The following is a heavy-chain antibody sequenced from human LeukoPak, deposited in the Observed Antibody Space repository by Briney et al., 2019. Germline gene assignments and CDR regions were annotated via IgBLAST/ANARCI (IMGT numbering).Heavy chain of an antibody. CDR2: IIPIFGTA. CDR3: ARTLGYCSSTSCYDSSPDY. V-gene: IGHV1-69*13. D-gene: IGHD2-2*01. CDR1: GGTFSSYA. J-gene: IGHJ4*02. Sequence: ASVKVSCKASGGTFSSYAISWVRQAPGQGLEWMGGIIPIFGTANYAQKFQGRVTITADESTSTAYMELSSLRSEDTAVYYCARTLGYCSSTSCYDSSPDYWGQGTLVTVSS.